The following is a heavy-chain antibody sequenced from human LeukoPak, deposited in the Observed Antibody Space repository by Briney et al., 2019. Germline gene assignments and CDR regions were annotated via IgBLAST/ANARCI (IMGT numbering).Heavy chain of an antibody. CDR1: GFTFSSYW. CDR2: MNSDGSST. D-gene: IGHD6-13*01. V-gene: IGHV3-74*01. Sequence: GGSLRLSCEASGFTFSSYWMHWVRQDPGKGLVWVSRMNSDGSSTSHADSVRGRFTISRDNAKNTLDLQMNSLRAEDTAVYYCAREHNTAAAIDYWGQGTLVTVSS. CDR3: AREHNTAAAIDY. J-gene: IGHJ4*02.